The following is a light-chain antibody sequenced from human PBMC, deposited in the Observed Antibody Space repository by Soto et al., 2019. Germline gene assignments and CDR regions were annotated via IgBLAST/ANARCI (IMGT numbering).Light chain of an antibody. Sequence: EIVLTQSPATLSLSPGERATLSCRASQSVSSLLAWYQQKPGQPPRLLIYDASNRATDIPARFSGSGSGTDFTLTISSLEPEDFAIYYCHQRSNWPPSFGPGTTVDI. V-gene: IGKV3-11*01. CDR1: QSVSSL. CDR2: DAS. CDR3: HQRSNWPPS. J-gene: IGKJ3*01.